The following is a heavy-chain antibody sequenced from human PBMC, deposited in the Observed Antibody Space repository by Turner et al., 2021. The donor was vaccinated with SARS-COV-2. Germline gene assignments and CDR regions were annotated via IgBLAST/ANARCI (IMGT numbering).Heavy chain of an antibody. CDR1: GFTFSSYA. CDR2: ISGSGGST. Sequence: EVQLLQSGGGLVQPGGSLRLSCAASGFTFSSYAMSWVRQAPGKGLEWVSDISGSGGSTYYADSVKGRFTISRDNSKNTLYLQMNSLRAEDTAVYYCAKADRVMIVVVITLFDYWGQGTLVTVSS. J-gene: IGHJ4*02. V-gene: IGHV3-23*01. D-gene: IGHD3-22*01. CDR3: AKADRVMIVVVITLFDY.